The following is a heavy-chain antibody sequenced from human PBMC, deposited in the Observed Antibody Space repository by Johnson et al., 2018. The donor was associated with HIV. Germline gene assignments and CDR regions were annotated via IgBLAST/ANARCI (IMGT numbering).Heavy chain of an antibody. V-gene: IGHV3-20*04. J-gene: IGHJ3*01. CDR1: GFTFDDYA. Sequence: VQLVESGGGVVRPGGSLRLSCAASGFTFDDYAMSWVRQAPGKGLQWVSTISGRAGRTDYPDSVKGRFTISRNSAKNSLYLQMNSLRAEDTAVYYCAKGDKMATITSRYDAFDLWGQGTMVIVSS. D-gene: IGHD5-24*01. CDR3: AKGDKMATITSRYDAFDL. CDR2: ISGRAGRT.